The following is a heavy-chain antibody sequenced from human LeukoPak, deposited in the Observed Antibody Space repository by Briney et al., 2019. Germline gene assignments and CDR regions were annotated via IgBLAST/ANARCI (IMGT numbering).Heavy chain of an antibody. CDR1: GGSISSYY. Sequence: SETLSLTCTVSGGSISSYYWSWIRQPPGKGLEWIGYIYYSGSTNYNASLQGRVTISVDTSKNQFSLNLSSVTAADTAVYYCARDYYDSSGYYYYWGQGTLVTVSS. V-gene: IGHV4-59*01. CDR2: IYYSGST. CDR3: ARDYYDSSGYYYY. D-gene: IGHD3-22*01. J-gene: IGHJ4*02.